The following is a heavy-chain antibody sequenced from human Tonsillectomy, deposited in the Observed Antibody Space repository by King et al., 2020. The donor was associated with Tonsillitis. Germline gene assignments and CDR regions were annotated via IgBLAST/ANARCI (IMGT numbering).Heavy chain of an antibody. D-gene: IGHD5-18*01. Sequence: VHLVESGGGVVQPGRSLRLSCAASGFTFSSYGMHWVRQAPGKGLEWMAFISYDGSNKYYADSVKGRFTISRDNSKNTMYLQMNSLRAEDTAVYYCAKVKYIYVQLDAFENW. CDR3: AKVKYIYVQLDAFEN. CDR1: GFTFSSYG. CDR2: ISYDGSNK. V-gene: IGHV3-30*18. J-gene: IGHJ3*02.